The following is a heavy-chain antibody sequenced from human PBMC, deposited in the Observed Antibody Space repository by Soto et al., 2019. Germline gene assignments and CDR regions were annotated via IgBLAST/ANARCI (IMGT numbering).Heavy chain of an antibody. CDR2: IWYDGSNK. CDR1: GFTFSSYG. CDR3: LRALVSSASDY. D-gene: IGHD2-8*02. Sequence: QVQLVESGGGVVQPGRSLRLSCAASGFTFSSYGMHWVRQAPGKGLEWVAVIWYDGSNKYYADSVKGRFTISRDNSKNTLYLQMNSLRAGDSSVYSCLRALVSSASDYWGQGTLVTVSS. J-gene: IGHJ4*02. V-gene: IGHV3-33*01.